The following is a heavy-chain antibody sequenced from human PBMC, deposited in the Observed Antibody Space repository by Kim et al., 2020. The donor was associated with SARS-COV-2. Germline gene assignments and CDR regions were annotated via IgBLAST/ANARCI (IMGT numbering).Heavy chain of an antibody. CDR1: GGSFSGYY. Sequence: SETLSLTCAVYGGSFSGYYWSWIRQPPGKGLEWIGEINHSGSTNYNPSLKSRVTISVDTAKNQFSLKLSSVTAADTAVYYCARGGYKQQLATGWFDPWGQGTLVTVSS. J-gene: IGHJ5*02. D-gene: IGHD6-13*01. CDR3: ARGGYKQQLATGWFDP. V-gene: IGHV4-34*01. CDR2: INHSGST.